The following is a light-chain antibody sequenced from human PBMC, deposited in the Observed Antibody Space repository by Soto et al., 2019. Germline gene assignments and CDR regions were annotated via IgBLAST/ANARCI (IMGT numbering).Light chain of an antibody. CDR3: QQYYSYRWT. CDR1: QGISSY. CDR2: AAS. J-gene: IGKJ1*01. V-gene: IGKV1-8*01. Sequence: AIRMTQSPSSLSASTGDRVTITCRASQGISSYLAWYQQKPGKAPKLLIYAASTLQSGVPSRFSGSGSGTDFTLTISCLQSVDFATYYCQQYYSYRWTFGQGTKVEIK.